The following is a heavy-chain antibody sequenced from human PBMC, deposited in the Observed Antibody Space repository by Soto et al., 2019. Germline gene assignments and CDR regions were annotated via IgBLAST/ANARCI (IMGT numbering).Heavy chain of an antibody. Sequence: SDTLSLTCTVSGGSISSYYWSWIRQPPGKGLEWIGYIYYSGSTNYNPSLKSRVTISVDTSKNQFSLKLSSVTAADTAVYYCARDSASSGYDYWGQGTLVTVSS. CDR1: GGSISSYY. D-gene: IGHD3-22*01. J-gene: IGHJ4*02. CDR3: ARDSASSGYDY. CDR2: IYYSGST. V-gene: IGHV4-59*01.